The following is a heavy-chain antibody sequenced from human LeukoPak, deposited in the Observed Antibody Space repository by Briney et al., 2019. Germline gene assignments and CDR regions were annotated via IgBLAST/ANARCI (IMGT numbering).Heavy chain of an antibody. Sequence: GASVTVSCKASGGTFSSYAIRWVRQAPGQGLEWMGGIIPIFGTANYAQKFQGRVTITADESTSTAYMELSSLRSEDTAVYYCARDVSCSSTSCYAEIPNWFDPWGQGTLVTVSS. D-gene: IGHD2-2*01. CDR2: IIPIFGTA. V-gene: IGHV1-69*13. J-gene: IGHJ5*02. CDR1: GGTFSSYA. CDR3: ARDVSCSSTSCYAEIPNWFDP.